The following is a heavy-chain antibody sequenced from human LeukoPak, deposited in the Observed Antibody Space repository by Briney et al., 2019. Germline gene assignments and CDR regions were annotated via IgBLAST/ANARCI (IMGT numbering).Heavy chain of an antibody. Sequence: ASVKVSCKASGYTFTGYYMHWVRQAPGQGLEWMGWINPNSGGTNYAQKFQGRVTMTRDTSISTAYMELSSLRSEDTAVYYCARGVGYYSGSYSYFDYWGQGTLVTVSS. D-gene: IGHD1-26*01. CDR2: INPNSGGT. CDR3: ARGVGYYSGSYSYFDY. V-gene: IGHV1-2*02. J-gene: IGHJ4*02. CDR1: GYTFTGYY.